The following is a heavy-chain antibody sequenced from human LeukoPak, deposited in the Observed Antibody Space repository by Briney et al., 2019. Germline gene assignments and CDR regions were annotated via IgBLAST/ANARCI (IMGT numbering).Heavy chain of an antibody. Sequence: ASVKVSCKASGYTFTSYYMHWVRQAPGQGLEWMGIINPSGGSTSSAHKCQGRVNMTRDTSTSTVYMELSSLRSEDTAVHYCAREICPKNCTNGVCYRAADYYYYMDVWGKGTTVTVSS. J-gene: IGHJ6*03. CDR2: INPSGGST. D-gene: IGHD2-8*01. CDR3: AREICPKNCTNGVCYRAADYYYYMDV. V-gene: IGHV1-46*01. CDR1: GYTFTSYY.